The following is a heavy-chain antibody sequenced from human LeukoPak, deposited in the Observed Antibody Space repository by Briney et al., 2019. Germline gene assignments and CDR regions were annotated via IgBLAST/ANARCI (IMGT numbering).Heavy chain of an antibody. CDR2: IDSDGTS. CDR3: AKDVRGGPILGAGSVDF. V-gene: IGHV3-23*01. D-gene: IGHD1-26*01. CDR1: GFTFSSYT. J-gene: IGHJ4*02. Sequence: GGSLRLSCAASGFTFSSYTMNWVRQAPGKGLEWVSAIDSDGTSYYADSVKGRFTISRDNSKNTLYLQMNSLRAEDTAVYYCAKDVRGGPILGAGSVDFWGQGTLVTVSS.